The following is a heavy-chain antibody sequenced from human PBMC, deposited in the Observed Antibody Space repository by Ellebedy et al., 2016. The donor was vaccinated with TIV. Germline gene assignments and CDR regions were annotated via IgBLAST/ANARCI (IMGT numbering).Heavy chain of an antibody. CDR2: ISAYNGNT. CDR1: GYTFTSYG. V-gene: IGHV1-18*01. J-gene: IGHJ4*02. CDR3: ARDAYYDYVWGSYRLWYFDY. Sequence: AASVKVSCKASGYTFTSYGISWVRQAPGQGLEWMGWISAYNGNTNYAQKLQGRVTMTTDTSTSTAYMELRSLRSDDTAVYYCARDAYYDYVWGSYRLWYFDYWGQGTLVTVSS. D-gene: IGHD3-16*02.